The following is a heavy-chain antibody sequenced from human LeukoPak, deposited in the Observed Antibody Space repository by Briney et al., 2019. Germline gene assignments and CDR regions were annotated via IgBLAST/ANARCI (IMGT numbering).Heavy chain of an antibody. V-gene: IGHV3-33*01. J-gene: IGHJ3*01. Sequence: PGRSLRLSCAASGFTFSSYGMHWVRQAPGKGLEWVAVIWYDGSNKYYADSVEGRFTISRDNAKNTVFLQMNSLRAEDTAVYYCARVGLSWGGFDVWGQGTMVTVSS. D-gene: IGHD7-27*01. CDR1: GFTFSSYG. CDR2: IWYDGSNK. CDR3: ARVGLSWGGFDV.